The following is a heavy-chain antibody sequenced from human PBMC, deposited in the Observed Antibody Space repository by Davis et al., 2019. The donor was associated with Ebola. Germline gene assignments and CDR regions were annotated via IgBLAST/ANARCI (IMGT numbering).Heavy chain of an antibody. CDR1: GDSITTWRYH. V-gene: IGHV4-31*03. CDR2: IYASQST. Sequence: MPSETLSLTCTVSGDSITTWRYHWNWIRHYPGKGLEWIGSIYASQSTYYNPSLKGRVFISRDTSKNQFSLTVTSVTAADTAVYYCARTTKTQISESGLGYNYLDPWGQGTLVTVSS. CDR3: ARTTKTQISESGLGYNYLDP. D-gene: IGHD1-1*01. J-gene: IGHJ5*02.